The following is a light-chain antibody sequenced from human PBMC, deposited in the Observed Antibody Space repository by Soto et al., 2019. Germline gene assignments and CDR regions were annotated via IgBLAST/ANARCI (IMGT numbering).Light chain of an antibody. J-gene: IGKJ4*01. CDR1: QGISTY. CDR2: AAS. V-gene: IGKV1-9*01. Sequence: DVQLTQSPSFLSASVGDRVTITCRASQGISTYLAWYLQKPGKAPKLLIYAASTLQRGLPSRFSGSRSGTDFTLTISSLQPEDSATYYCQQLESYPLTFGGGTKVEIK. CDR3: QQLESYPLT.